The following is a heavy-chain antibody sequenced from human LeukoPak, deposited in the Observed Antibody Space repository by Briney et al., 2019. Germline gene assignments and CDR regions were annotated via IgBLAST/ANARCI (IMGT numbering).Heavy chain of an antibody. V-gene: IGHV3-23*01. Sequence: QPGGSLRLSCAASGFTFSSYAMSWVRQAPGKGLEWVSTICGSSSSTYYADSVKGRFMISRDNSKNTLYLQMNSPRADDTAVYYCAKVRLAESSGWYKEFDCWGQGTLVTVSS. J-gene: IGHJ4*02. D-gene: IGHD6-13*01. CDR2: ICGSSSST. CDR3: AKVRLAESSGWYKEFDC. CDR1: GFTFSSYA.